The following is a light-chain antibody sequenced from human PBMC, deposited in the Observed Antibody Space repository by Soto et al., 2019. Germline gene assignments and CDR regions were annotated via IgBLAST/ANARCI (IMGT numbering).Light chain of an antibody. CDR2: GAS. V-gene: IGKV3-15*01. Sequence: EIVMTQSPATLSVSPGERATLSCRASQTVGSDLAWYQQKPGLPPRLLIYGASSRATGFPDRFSGSGSGTEFTLTISSLQSEDFAVYYCQQYRNWPLTFGGGTQVEIK. J-gene: IGKJ4*01. CDR3: QQYRNWPLT. CDR1: QTVGSD.